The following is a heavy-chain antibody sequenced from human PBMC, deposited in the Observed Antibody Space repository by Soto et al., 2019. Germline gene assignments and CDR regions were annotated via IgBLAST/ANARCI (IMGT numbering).Heavy chain of an antibody. V-gene: IGHV3-64*01. CDR1: GFTFSSYA. CDR3: AIGLAYAFDI. Sequence: EVQLVESGGGLVQPGGSLRLSCAASGFTFSSYAMHWVRQAPGKGLEYVSAISSNGGSTYYANSVKGRFTISRDNSKNTLYLQMGSLRAEDMAVYYCAIGLAYAFDIWGQGTMVTVSS. CDR2: ISSNGGST. J-gene: IGHJ3*02. D-gene: IGHD2-21*01.